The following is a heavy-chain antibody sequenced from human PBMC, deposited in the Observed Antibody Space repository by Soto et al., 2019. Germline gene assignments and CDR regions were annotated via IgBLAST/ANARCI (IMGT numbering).Heavy chain of an antibody. J-gene: IGHJ6*02. CDR2: IYYSGST. CDR1: GGSISSGDYY. V-gene: IGHV4-30-4*01. Sequence: NPSETLSLTCTVSGGSISSGDYYWSWIRQPPGKGLEWIGYIYYSGSTYYNPSLKSRVTISVDTSKNQFSLKLSSVTAAGTAVYYCARDRARPSRYCSGGSCYPVSYYYGMDVWGQGTTVNVSS. D-gene: IGHD2-15*01. CDR3: ARDRARPSRYCSGGSCYPVSYYYGMDV.